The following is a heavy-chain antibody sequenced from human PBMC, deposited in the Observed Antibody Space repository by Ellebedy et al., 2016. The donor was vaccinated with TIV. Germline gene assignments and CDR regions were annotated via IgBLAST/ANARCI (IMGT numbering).Heavy chain of an antibody. V-gene: IGHV4-34*01. CDR2: INHSGST. J-gene: IGHJ3*02. CDR1: GGSFSGYY. CDR3: ARLPYYGSNSRGAVDI. D-gene: IGHD4-23*01. Sequence: SETLSLTXAVYGGSFSGYYWTWIRQPPGKGLEWIGEINHSGSTNYNPSLKSRVTISVDTSKNQFSLKVTSVTAADTAEYYCARLPYYGSNSRGAVDIWGQGTMVTVSS.